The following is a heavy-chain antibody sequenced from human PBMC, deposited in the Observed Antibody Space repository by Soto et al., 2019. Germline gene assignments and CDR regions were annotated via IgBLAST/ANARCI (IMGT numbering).Heavy chain of an antibody. CDR2: IIPMFGTA. V-gene: IGHV1-69*12. J-gene: IGHJ4*02. D-gene: IGHD5-12*01. CDR3: ASGIQRWLRRINHGYSG. Sequence: QVQLVQSGAEVKKPESSVKVSCKAPGGTFSTYAISWVRQAPGQGLEWMGGIIPMFGTANYAKRFQDRVTTTADESTNTVYMERSSLRSEDTAVYFCASGIQRWLRRINHGYSGWGQGTLVTVSS. CDR1: GGTFSTYA.